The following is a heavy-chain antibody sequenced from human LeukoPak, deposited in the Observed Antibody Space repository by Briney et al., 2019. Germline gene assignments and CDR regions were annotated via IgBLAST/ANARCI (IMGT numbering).Heavy chain of an antibody. CDR2: ISGSGGST. CDR1: GFTFSSYA. D-gene: IGHD4-17*01. V-gene: IGHV3-23*01. J-gene: IGHJ4*02. CDR3: ALMTTVIPLPAFDY. Sequence: GGSLRLSCAASGFTFSSYAMSWIRQVPGKGLEWVSAISGSGGSTYYADSVKGRFTISRDNSKNTLYLQMHSLRAEDTAVYYCALMTTVIPLPAFDYWGQGTLVTVSS.